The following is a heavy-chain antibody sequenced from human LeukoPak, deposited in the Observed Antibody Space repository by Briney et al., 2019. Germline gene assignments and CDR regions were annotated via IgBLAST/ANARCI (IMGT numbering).Heavy chain of an antibody. CDR2: IYYSGST. V-gene: IGHV4-39*07. CDR1: GGSISSSSYY. J-gene: IGHJ3*02. Sequence: SETLSLTCTVSGGSISSSSYYWGWIRQPPGKGLEWIGSIYYSGSTYYNPSLKSRVTISVDTSKNQFSLKLSSVTAADTAVYYCARAPVLLWFGEGVDAFDIWGQGTMVTVSS. CDR3: ARAPVLLWFGEGVDAFDI. D-gene: IGHD3-10*01.